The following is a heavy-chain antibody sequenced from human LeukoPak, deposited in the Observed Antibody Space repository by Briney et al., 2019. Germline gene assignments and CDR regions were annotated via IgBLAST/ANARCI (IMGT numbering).Heavy chain of an antibody. CDR2: INPNSGAT. V-gene: IGHV1-2*02. CDR3: ARDSIAAPHCYDY. J-gene: IGHJ4*02. CDR1: GYTFTVFY. Sequence: ASVKVSCKASGYTFTVFYIHWVRQAPGLGLEWMGWINPNSGATNYAQKFQGRVTMTSDSSISTVYMNLGRLRSDDTAVYYCARDSIAAPHCYDYWGQGTLVTVSS. D-gene: IGHD6-13*01.